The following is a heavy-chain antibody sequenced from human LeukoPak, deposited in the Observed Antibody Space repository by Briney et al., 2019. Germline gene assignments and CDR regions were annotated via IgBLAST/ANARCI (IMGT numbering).Heavy chain of an antibody. CDR3: ARDRYGDYSHFDY. CDR2: ISSGSSYI. J-gene: IGHJ4*02. V-gene: IGHV3-21*01. D-gene: IGHD4-17*01. CDR1: GFTFNSYS. Sequence: PGGSLRLSCAASGFTFNSYSMNWVRQAPGKGLEWVSSISSGSSYIYYADSVKGRFTVSRDNAKNSLYLRMNSLRAEDTAVYYCARDRYGDYSHFDYWGQGTLVTVSS.